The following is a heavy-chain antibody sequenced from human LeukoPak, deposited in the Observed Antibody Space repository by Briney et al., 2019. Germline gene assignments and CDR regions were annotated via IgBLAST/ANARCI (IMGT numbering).Heavy chain of an antibody. Sequence: PGGSLRLSCAASGFTVSSNYMSWVRQAPGKGLEWVANINQDGSEKYLVDSVKGRFTISRDNAKNSLYLHMNSLRAEDTALYYCAREYYASHDYWGQGTLVTVSS. CDR2: INQDGSEK. J-gene: IGHJ4*02. CDR3: AREYYASHDY. D-gene: IGHD3-16*01. V-gene: IGHV3-7*01. CDR1: GFTVSSNY.